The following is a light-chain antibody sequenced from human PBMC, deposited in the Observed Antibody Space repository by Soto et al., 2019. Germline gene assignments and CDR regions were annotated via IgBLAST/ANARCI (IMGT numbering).Light chain of an antibody. Sequence: DIQLTQSPSTLSASVGDRVTIACRANQSIGSFLAWLQQKPGNAPKLLIYEATRLESGVPSRFSGSGSGTEFTLAISGLQADDSASYYCLQYRSFSADTFGQGTRVDIK. CDR1: QSIGSF. CDR3: LQYRSFSADT. CDR2: EAT. J-gene: IGKJ2*01. V-gene: IGKV1-5*03.